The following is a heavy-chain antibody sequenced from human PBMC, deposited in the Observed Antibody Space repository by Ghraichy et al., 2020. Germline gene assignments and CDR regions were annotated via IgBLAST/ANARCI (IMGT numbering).Heavy chain of an antibody. CDR3: ARSCSGGSCYQAMDY. D-gene: IGHD2-15*01. V-gene: IGHV3-48*02. CDR2: ISSSSSTI. CDR1: GFTFSSYS. Sequence: GESLNISCAASGFTFSSYSMNWVRQAPGKGLEWVSYISSSSSTIYYADSVKGRFTISRDNAKNSLYLQMNSLRDEDTAVYYCARSCSGGSCYQAMDYWGQGTLVTVSS. J-gene: IGHJ4*02.